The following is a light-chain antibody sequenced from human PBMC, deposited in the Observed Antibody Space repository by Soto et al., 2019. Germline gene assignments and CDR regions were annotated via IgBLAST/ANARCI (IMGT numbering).Light chain of an antibody. Sequence: ENGFAPVPGTLALSPGEGAPLSLRASQSVSSNSLAWYHQKPGQPPRLLMYGASSRATGIPDRFSGSGSGTDFTLTISRLEPEDFAMYYCQQYGSSLITFGQGTRLEIK. CDR1: QSVSSNS. CDR3: QQYGSSLIT. J-gene: IGKJ5*01. CDR2: GAS. V-gene: IGKV3-20*01.